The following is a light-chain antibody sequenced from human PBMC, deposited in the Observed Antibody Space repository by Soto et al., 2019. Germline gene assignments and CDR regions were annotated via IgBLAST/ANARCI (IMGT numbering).Light chain of an antibody. J-gene: IGKJ1*01. CDR2: GAS. CDR1: QSVSSSH. V-gene: IGKV3-20*01. CDR3: QQYGSSPRT. Sequence: EIVLTQSPGTLSLSPGERATLSCRDSQSVSSSHLAWYQQKPGQAPMLLISGASSRATGIPDRFTGSGSGTDFTLTSSRLEPEDFAVYYCQQYGSSPRTFGQGTKVEIK.